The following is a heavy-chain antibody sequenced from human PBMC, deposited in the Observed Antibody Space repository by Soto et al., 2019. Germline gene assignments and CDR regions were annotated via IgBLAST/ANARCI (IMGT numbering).Heavy chain of an antibody. V-gene: IGHV3-30*18. CDR1: GFTFSSYG. CDR3: AKDSITPEFKSSDTAMVTHSYGMDV. Sequence: PGGSLRLSCAASGFTFSSYGMHWVRQAPGKGLEWVAVISYDGSNKYYADSVKGRFTISRDNSKNTLYLQMNSLRAEDTAVYYCAKDSITPEFKSSDTAMVTHSYGMDVWGQGTTVTVSS. D-gene: IGHD5-18*01. CDR2: ISYDGSNK. J-gene: IGHJ6*02.